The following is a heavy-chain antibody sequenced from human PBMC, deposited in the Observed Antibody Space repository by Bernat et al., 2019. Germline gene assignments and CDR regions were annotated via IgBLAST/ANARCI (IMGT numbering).Heavy chain of an antibody. J-gene: IGHJ4*02. D-gene: IGHD4-11*01. Sequence: EVQLVESGGGLVKPGGSLRLSCAASGFTFSSYSMNWVRQAPGKGLEWVSSISSSSSYIYYADSVKGRFTISRDNAKNSLYLQMNSLRAEDTAVYYCARDRGYSNRCFDYWGQGTLVNVSS. CDR1: GFTFSSYS. CDR3: ARDRGYSNRCFDY. V-gene: IGHV3-21*01. CDR2: ISSSSSYI.